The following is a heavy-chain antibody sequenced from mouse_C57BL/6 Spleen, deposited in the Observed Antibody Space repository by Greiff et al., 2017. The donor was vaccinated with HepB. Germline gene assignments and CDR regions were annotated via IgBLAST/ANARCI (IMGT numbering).Heavy chain of an antibody. D-gene: IGHD2-1*01. V-gene: IGHV1-53*01. J-gene: IGHJ4*01. CDR2: INPSNGGT. CDR1: GYTFTSYW. Sequence: QVQLQQPGTELVKPGASVKLSCKASGYTFTSYWMHWVKQRPGQGLEWIGNINPSNGGTNYNEKFKSKATLTVDKSSSTAYMQLSSLTSEDSAVYYCARGEVYYGNYEAMDYWGQGTSVTVSS. CDR3: ARGEVYYGNYEAMDY.